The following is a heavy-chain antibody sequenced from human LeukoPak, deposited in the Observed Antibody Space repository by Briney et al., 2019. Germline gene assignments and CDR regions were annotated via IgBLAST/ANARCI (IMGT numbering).Heavy chain of an antibody. J-gene: IGHJ4*02. CDR2: IWYDGSSK. Sequence: PGGSLRLSCAASGFTFSSYGMHWVRQAPGKGLEWVALIWYDGSSKHYADSVRGRFTISRDNSKNRLYLQMNSLRAEDTAVYYCARDFELSHWGQGTLVTVSS. CDR1: GFTFSSYG. V-gene: IGHV3-33*01. D-gene: IGHD3-16*02. CDR3: ARDFELSH.